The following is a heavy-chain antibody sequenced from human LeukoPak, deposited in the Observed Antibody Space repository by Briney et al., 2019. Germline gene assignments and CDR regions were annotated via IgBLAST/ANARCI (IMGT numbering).Heavy chain of an antibody. CDR3: ATLRVDDSSGYYPNYYFDY. CDR1: GGSISSYY. J-gene: IGHJ4*02. D-gene: IGHD3-22*01. CDR2: IYYSGST. V-gene: IGHV4-59*01. Sequence: SETLSLTCTVSGGSISSYYWSWIRQPPGKGLEWIGYIYYSGSTNYNPSLKSRVTISVDTSKNQFSLKLGSVTAADTAVYYCATLRVDDSSGYYPNYYFDYWGQGTLVTVSS.